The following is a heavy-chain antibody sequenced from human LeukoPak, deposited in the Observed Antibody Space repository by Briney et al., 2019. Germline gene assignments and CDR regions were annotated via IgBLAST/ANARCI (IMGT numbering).Heavy chain of an antibody. CDR1: GFTFSSYS. D-gene: IGHD2-15*01. Sequence: NSGGSLRLSCAASGFTFSSYSMNWVRQAPGKGLEWVSSISSSSSYIYYADSVKGRFTISRDNAKNSLYLQMNSLRAEDTAVYYCARDPGRGAPFDYWGQGTLVTVSS. CDR3: ARDPGRGAPFDY. CDR2: ISSSSSYI. J-gene: IGHJ4*02. V-gene: IGHV3-21*01.